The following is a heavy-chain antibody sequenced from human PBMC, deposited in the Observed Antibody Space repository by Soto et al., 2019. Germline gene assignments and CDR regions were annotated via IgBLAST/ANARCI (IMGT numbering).Heavy chain of an antibody. D-gene: IGHD3-10*01. Sequence: SETLSLTXTVSGGSISSGDYYWSWIRQPPGKGLEWIGYIYYSGSTYYNPSLKSRVTISVDTSKNQFSLKLSSVTAADTAVYYCAREWFGESPSRWFDPWGQGTLVTVSS. CDR1: GGSISSGDYY. CDR2: IYYSGST. J-gene: IGHJ5*02. CDR3: AREWFGESPSRWFDP. V-gene: IGHV4-30-4*01.